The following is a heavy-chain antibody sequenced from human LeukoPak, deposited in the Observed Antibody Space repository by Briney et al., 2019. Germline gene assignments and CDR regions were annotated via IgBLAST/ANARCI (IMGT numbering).Heavy chain of an antibody. CDR1: GGSFSGYH. V-gene: IGHV4-34*01. CDR3: ARTSRAYYYMDV. D-gene: IGHD5-24*01. J-gene: IGHJ6*03. Sequence: SETLSLTCAVYGGSFSGYHWSWIRQPPGKGLEWIGEINHSGSTNYNPSLKSRVTISVDTSKNQFSLKLSSVTAADTAVYYCARTSRAYYYMDVWGKGTTVTISS. CDR2: INHSGST.